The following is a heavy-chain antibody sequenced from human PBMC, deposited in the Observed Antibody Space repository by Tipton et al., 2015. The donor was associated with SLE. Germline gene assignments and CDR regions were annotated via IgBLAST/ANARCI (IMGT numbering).Heavy chain of an antibody. CDR3: ARDRDGYSYGPFDY. CDR2: IYYSGNT. V-gene: IGHV4-59*11. D-gene: IGHD5-18*01. Sequence: TLSLTCTVSGGSISSHYWSWIRQPPGKGLEWIGYIYYSGNTNYNPSLKSRVTISVDTSKNHFSLKLSSVTAADTAVYYCARDRDGYSYGPFDYWGQGTLVTASS. J-gene: IGHJ4*02. CDR1: GGSISSHY.